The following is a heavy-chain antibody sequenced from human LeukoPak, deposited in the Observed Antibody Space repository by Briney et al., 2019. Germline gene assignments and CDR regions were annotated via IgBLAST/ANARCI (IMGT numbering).Heavy chain of an antibody. Sequence: KSSETLPLTCAVYGGSFSGYYWSWIRQPPGKGLEWIGEINHSGSTNYNPSLKSRVTISVDTSKNQFSLKLSSVTAADTAVYYCARGPRITMINDYWGQGTLVTVSS. V-gene: IGHV4-34*01. J-gene: IGHJ4*02. CDR2: INHSGST. CDR1: GGSFSGYY. CDR3: ARGPRITMINDY. D-gene: IGHD3-22*01.